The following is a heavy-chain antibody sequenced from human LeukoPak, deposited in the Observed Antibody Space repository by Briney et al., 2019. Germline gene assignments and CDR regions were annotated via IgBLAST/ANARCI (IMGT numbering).Heavy chain of an antibody. D-gene: IGHD6-13*01. CDR3: AGHPVLGQRLVPSIDY. CDR2: ISDSSDTM. Sequence: GGSLRLSCAASGFTFSSYEMNWVRQAPGKGLEWVSYISDSSDTMYYADSVKGRFTISRDNSKNTLYLQMNSLRAEDTAVYYCAGHPVLGQRLVPSIDYWGQGTLVTVSS. V-gene: IGHV3-48*01. CDR1: GFTFSSYE. J-gene: IGHJ4*02.